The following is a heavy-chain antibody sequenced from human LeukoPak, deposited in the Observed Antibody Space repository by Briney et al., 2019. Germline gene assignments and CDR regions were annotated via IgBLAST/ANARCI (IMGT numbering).Heavy chain of an antibody. D-gene: IGHD2-2*01. V-gene: IGHV1-46*01. Sequence: ASVKVSCKASGYTFTSYYMHWVRQAPGQGLEWMGGIIPIFGTANYAQKFQGRVTITRNTSISTAYMELSSLRSEDTAVYYCARAPVIVVPAVYWFDPCGQGTLVTVSS. CDR2: IIPIFGTA. J-gene: IGHJ5*02. CDR3: ARAPVIVVPAVYWFDP. CDR1: GYTFTSYY.